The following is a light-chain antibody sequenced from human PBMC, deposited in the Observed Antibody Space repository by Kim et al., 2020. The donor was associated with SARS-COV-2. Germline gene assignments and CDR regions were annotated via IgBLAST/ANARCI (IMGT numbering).Light chain of an antibody. J-gene: IGKJ1*01. CDR2: KAS. Sequence: PASVGDTVTISCRASQSVGLWLAWYQHKPGQVPKPLMDKASQIHPGVPSRFVGGGSGTDFTLTITSLQPSDFAVYYCQQYGTHSTFGPGTKVDIK. V-gene: IGKV1-5*03. CDR1: QSVGLW. CDR3: QQYGTHST.